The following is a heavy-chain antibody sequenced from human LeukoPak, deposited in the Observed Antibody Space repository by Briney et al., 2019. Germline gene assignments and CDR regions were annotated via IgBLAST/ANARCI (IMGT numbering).Heavy chain of an antibody. D-gene: IGHD6-19*01. J-gene: IGHJ3*02. Sequence: GGSLKISCKGSGYSFISYWIGWVRQMPGKGLEWMGIIYPGDSDTRYSPSFQGQVTISADKSISTAYLQWSSLKASDTAMYYCARRFEYSSGWRSLDAFDIWGQGTMVTVSS. CDR1: GYSFISYW. CDR3: ARRFEYSSGWRSLDAFDI. V-gene: IGHV5-51*01. CDR2: IYPGDSDT.